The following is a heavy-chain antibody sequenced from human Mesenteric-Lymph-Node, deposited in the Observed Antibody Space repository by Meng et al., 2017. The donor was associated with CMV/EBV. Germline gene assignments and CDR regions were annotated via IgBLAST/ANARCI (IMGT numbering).Heavy chain of an antibody. D-gene: IGHD6-6*01. CDR3: ARDTSIAARPDAFDI. CDR2: ISSSSSYI. V-gene: IGHV3-21*01. CDR1: GCNFSNYA. Sequence: SGCNFSNYARKWVSQAPGKGLEWVSSISSSSSYIYYADSVKGRFTISRDNAKNSLYLQMNSLRAEDTAVYYCARDTSIAARPDAFDIWGQGTMVTVSS. J-gene: IGHJ3*02.